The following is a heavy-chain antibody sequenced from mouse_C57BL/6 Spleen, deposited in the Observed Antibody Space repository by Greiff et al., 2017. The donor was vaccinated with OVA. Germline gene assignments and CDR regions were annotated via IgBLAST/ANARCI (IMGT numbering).Heavy chain of an antibody. CDR2: IYPRSGNT. Sequence: VQGVESGAELARPGASVKLSCKASGYTFTSYGISWVKQRTGQGLEWIGEIYPRSGNTYYNEKFKGKATLTADKSSSTAYMELRSLTSEDSAVYFCARRDGSSPYWGQGTSVTVSS. V-gene: IGHV1-81*01. D-gene: IGHD1-1*01. CDR3: ARRDGSSPY. J-gene: IGHJ4*01. CDR1: GYTFTSYG.